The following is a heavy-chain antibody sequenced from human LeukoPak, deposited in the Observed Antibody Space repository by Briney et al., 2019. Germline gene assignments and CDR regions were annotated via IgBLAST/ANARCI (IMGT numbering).Heavy chain of an antibody. CDR2: INWDGSVT. D-gene: IGHD2-15*01. V-gene: IGHV3-74*01. Sequence: GTSLRLSCAASGFFFSGYGIHWVRQAPGKGLVWVSHINWDGSVTTYADSVRGRFTISRDNAKNTLYLQMDSLRAEDTAVYYCSRGGYSHAFDIWGQGTMVTVSS. CDR1: GFFFSGYG. J-gene: IGHJ3*02. CDR3: SRGGYSHAFDI.